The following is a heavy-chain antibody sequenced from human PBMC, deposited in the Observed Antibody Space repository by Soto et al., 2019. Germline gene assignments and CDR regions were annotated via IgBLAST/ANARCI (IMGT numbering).Heavy chain of an antibody. J-gene: IGHJ4*02. CDR2: IIPILGIA. CDR1: GGTFSSYT. Sequence: QVQLVQSGAEVKKPGSSVKVSCKASGGTFSSYTISWVRQAPGQGLEWMGRIIPILGIANYAQKFQGRVTVTAAKSTSTAYMVLSSLRSEDAAVYCCASPNPRCGSGFLFAFWGQGTLVTVSS. V-gene: IGHV1-69*02. CDR3: ASPNPRCGSGFLFAF. D-gene: IGHD2-21*01.